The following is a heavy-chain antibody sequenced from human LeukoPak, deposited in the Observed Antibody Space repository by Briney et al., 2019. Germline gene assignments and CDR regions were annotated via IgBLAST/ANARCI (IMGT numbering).Heavy chain of an antibody. CDR3: ARGRRSLYRSGWRPIYSLDA. J-gene: IGHJ6*03. CDR1: GYTFTSYG. V-gene: IGHV1-18*01. D-gene: IGHD6-25*01. CDR2: ISAYNDTT. Sequence: ASVKVSCKASGYTFTSYGITWVRQAPGQGLEWMGWISAYNDTTSYAKKLQGRVTMTTDTSTSTAYMELRSLRSNDTAISLCARGRRSLYRSGWRPIYSLDAWGKGPTVTVPS.